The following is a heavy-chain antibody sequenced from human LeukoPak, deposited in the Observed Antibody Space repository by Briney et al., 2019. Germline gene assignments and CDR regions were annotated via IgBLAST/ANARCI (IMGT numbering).Heavy chain of an antibody. J-gene: IGHJ3*02. V-gene: IGHV4-59*01. D-gene: IGHD3-22*01. CDR3: ARVGYYYDSSGYYYSWAFDI. Sequence: SETLSLTCTVSGGSISSYYWSWIRQPPGKGLEWIGYIYYSGSTNYNPSLKSRVTISVDTSKNQFSLKLSSVTAADTAVYYCARVGYYYDSSGYYYSWAFDIWGQGTMVTVSS. CDR1: GGSISSYY. CDR2: IYYSGST.